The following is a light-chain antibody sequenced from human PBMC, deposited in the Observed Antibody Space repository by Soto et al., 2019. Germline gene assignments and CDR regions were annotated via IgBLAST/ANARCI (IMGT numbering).Light chain of an antibody. J-gene: IGKJ3*01. CDR3: QQYGSSPST. V-gene: IGKV3-20*01. Sequence: EIVLTQSPGTLSLSPGERATLSCRASQSVSSSYLAWYQQKPGQAPRLLIYGASSRATGIPDRFSGSGSGTDFTLPISRLEPEDFAVYYCQQYGSSPSTFGRGTKVDIK. CDR1: QSVSSSY. CDR2: GAS.